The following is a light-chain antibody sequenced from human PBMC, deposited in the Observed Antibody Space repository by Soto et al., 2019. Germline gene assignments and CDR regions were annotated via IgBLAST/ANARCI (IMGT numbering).Light chain of an antibody. V-gene: IGKV3-15*01. CDR1: QSVTSN. CDR3: QNYSNWPRT. Sequence: EIVMTQSPATLSVSPGERATLSCRASQSVTSNLAWYQQKPGQAPRLLIYGASTRATGIPARFSGSGSGTEFTLTISSLQSEDFAVYYCQNYSNWPRTFGQGTKVEIK. CDR2: GAS. J-gene: IGKJ1*01.